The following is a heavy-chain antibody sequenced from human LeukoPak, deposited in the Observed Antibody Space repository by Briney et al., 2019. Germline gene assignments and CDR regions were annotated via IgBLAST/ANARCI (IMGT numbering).Heavy chain of an antibody. CDR3: ARGGYYDSSGYYIRAFDI. CDR1: GGSISSYY. V-gene: IGHV4-4*07. J-gene: IGHJ3*02. CDR2: IYTSGST. Sequence: SETLSLTCTVSGGSISSYYWSWIRQPAGKGLEWIGRIYTSGSTNYNPSLKSRVTMSVDTSKNQFSLKLSSVTAADTAVYYCARGGYYDSSGYYIRAFDIWGQGTMVTVSS. D-gene: IGHD3-22*01.